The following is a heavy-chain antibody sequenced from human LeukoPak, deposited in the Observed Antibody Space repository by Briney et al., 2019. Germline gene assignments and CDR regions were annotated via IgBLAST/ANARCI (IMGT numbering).Heavy chain of an antibody. V-gene: IGHV3-7*01. CDR2: IKQDGSEK. Sequence: GGSLRLSCAPAGFSFSSYWMSWVRHAQRRGLEWVANIKQDGSEKYYVDPVKGRFTISRDNAKNSLYLQMNSLRAEDTAVYYCARVALYYFDYWGQGTLVTVSS. D-gene: IGHD3-3*02. J-gene: IGHJ4*02. CDR1: GFSFSSYW. CDR3: ARVALYYFDY.